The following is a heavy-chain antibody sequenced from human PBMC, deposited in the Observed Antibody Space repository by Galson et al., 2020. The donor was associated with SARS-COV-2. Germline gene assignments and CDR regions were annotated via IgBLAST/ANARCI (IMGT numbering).Heavy chain of an antibody. D-gene: IGHD4-4*01. CDR1: GGSISSFY. CDR3: ARGLTTEGLTVLDD. V-gene: IGHV4-59*13. Sequence: ETSENLSLTCTVSGGSISSFYWSWIRQPPGKGLEWIGYIHYSGITNYNPSLKSRATISLDTSKKQFSLELRSVTAADTAVYYCARGLTTEGLTVLDDWGQGTLVTVSS. J-gene: IGHJ4*02. CDR2: IHYSGIT.